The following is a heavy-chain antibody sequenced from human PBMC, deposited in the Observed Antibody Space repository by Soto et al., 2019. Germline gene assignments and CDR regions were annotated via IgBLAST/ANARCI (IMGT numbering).Heavy chain of an antibody. V-gene: IGHV3-23*01. CDR3: AKDIYYDFWSGYYAFDY. Sequence: HPGGSLRLSCAASGFTFSSYAMSWVRQAPGKGLEWVSAISGSGGSTYYADSVKGRFTISRDNSKNTLYLQMNSLRAEDTAVYYCAKDIYYDFWSGYYAFDYWGQGTTVTVSS. CDR1: GFTFSSYA. J-gene: IGHJ4*03. CDR2: ISGSGGST. D-gene: IGHD3-3*01.